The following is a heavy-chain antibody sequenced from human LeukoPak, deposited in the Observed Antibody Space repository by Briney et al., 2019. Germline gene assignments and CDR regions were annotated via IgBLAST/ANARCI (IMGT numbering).Heavy chain of an antibody. CDR2: IRSKAYGGTT. CDR3: TRGYCSSTSCYLFPSYYFDY. V-gene: IGHV3-49*04. D-gene: IGHD2-2*01. CDR1: GFTFGDYA. J-gene: IGHJ4*02. Sequence: GRSLRLSCTASGFTFGDYAMSWVRQAPGKGLEWVGLIRSKAYGGTTEYAASVKGRFTISRDDSKSIAYLQMNSLKTEDTAVYYCTRGYCSSTSCYLFPSYYFDYWGQGTLVTVSS.